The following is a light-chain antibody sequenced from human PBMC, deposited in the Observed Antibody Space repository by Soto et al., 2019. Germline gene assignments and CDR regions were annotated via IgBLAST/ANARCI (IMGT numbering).Light chain of an antibody. CDR2: GAS. CDR3: QQYGSSRT. V-gene: IGKV3-20*01. CDR1: QTVSNNY. Sequence: EIVLTQSPGTLSLSPGERATLSCRASQTVSNNYLDWYQQKPGQAPRLFIYGASTRATGIPDRFSGSGSGTDFTLTISRLEPEDFAVYYCQQYGSSRTFGQGTKVEIK. J-gene: IGKJ1*01.